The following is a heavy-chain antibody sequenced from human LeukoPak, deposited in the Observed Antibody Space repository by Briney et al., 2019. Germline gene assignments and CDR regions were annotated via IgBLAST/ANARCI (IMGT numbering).Heavy chain of an antibody. V-gene: IGHV1-69*13. CDR2: IIPIFGTA. D-gene: IGHD3-22*01. Sequence: GASVKVSCKASGGTFSSYAISWVRQAPGQGLEWMGGIIPIFGTANYAQKFQGRVTITADESTSTAYMELSSLRSEDTAVYYCARSNFYDSSGSPLLGYFDYWGQGTLVTVSS. CDR1: GGTFSSYA. CDR3: ARSNFYDSSGSPLLGYFDY. J-gene: IGHJ4*02.